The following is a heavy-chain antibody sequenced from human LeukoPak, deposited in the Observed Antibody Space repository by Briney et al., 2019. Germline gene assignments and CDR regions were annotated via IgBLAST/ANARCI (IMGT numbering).Heavy chain of an antibody. CDR3: AGWYSGSWGGLFDY. CDR2: IYYSGST. CDR1: GGSISSGSYY. V-gene: IGHV4-61*01. J-gene: IGHJ4*02. Sequence: SQTLSLTCTVSGGSISSGSYYWSWIRQPPGKGLEWIGYIYYSGSTNYNPSLKSRVTISVDTSKNQFSLKLSSVTAADTAVYYCAGWYSGSWGGLFDYWGQGTLVTVSS. D-gene: IGHD1-26*01.